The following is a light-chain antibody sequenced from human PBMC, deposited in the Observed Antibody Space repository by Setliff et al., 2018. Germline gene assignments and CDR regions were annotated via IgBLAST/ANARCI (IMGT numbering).Light chain of an antibody. CDR2: EVS. CDR1: SSDVGGYNH. CDR3: SSYASSINPYV. V-gene: IGLV2-14*01. Sequence: QSALAQPASVSGSPGQSIAISCTGTSSDVGGYNHVSWYQQHPGKAPNLMIYEVSNRPSGVSNRFSGSKSGNTASLTISGLQGEDEADYYCSSYASSINPYVFGTGTKVTVL. J-gene: IGLJ1*01.